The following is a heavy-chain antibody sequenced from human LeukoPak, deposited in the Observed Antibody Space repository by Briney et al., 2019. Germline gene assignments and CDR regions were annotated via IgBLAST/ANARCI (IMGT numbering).Heavy chain of an antibody. CDR2: IKQDGSEK. CDR3: AREVRSYDFWSGYSYYYYYYGMDV. J-gene: IGHJ6*02. CDR1: GFTFSSNW. D-gene: IGHD3-3*01. Sequence: GGSLRLSCAASGFTFSSNWMHWVRQAPGKGLEWVANIKQDGSEKYYVDSVKGRFTISRDNAKNSLYLQINSLRAEDTAVYYCAREVRSYDFWSGYSYYYYYYGMDVWGQGTTVTVS. V-gene: IGHV3-7*03.